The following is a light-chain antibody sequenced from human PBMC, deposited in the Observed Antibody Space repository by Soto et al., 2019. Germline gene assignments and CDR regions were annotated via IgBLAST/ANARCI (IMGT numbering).Light chain of an antibody. V-gene: IGLV1-51*01. CDR2: DNY. Sequence: QSVLTQPPSVSAAPGPKGTISCSGSSSNIGSNYVSWYQHLPGTAPKLLIYDNYQRPSGIPGRFSGSKSGTSGTLGITGLQNGDEADYYWETWDSSLSAVVFGGGTKLTVL. CDR1: SSNIGSNY. J-gene: IGLJ2*01. CDR3: ETWDSSLSAVV.